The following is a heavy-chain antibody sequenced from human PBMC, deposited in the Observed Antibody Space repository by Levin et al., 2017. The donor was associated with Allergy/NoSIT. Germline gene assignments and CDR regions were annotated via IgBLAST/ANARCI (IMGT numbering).Heavy chain of an antibody. CDR1: GFTVSSNY. CDR3: ARDGNNSSSL. J-gene: IGHJ4*02. V-gene: IGHV3-53*01. Sequence: LSLTCAASGFTVSSNYMSWVRQAPGKGLEWVSVIYSGGSTYYADSVKGRFTISRDNSKNTLYLQMNSLRAEDTAVYYCARDGNNSSSLWGQGTLVTVSS. D-gene: IGHD6-13*01. CDR2: IYSGGST.